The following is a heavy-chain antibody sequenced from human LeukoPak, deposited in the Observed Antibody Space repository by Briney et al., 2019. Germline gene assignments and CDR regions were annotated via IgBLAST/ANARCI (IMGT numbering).Heavy chain of an antibody. J-gene: IGHJ5*02. D-gene: IGHD3-10*01. V-gene: IGHV3-15*01. Sequence: GGPLTLSCTASGFTFCNAWMRWPRGAPGRAGVWVGSIKSKTDGRTTDYAAAVKGRFTISRDDSKNTLYLQMNSLKTEDTAVYYCTTDLIFAGAWGQGTLVTVSS. CDR3: TTDLIFAGA. CDR2: IKSKTDGRTT. CDR1: GFTFCNAW.